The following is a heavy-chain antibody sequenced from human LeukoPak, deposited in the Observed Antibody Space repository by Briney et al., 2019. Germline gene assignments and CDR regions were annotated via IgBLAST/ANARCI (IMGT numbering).Heavy chain of an antibody. CDR3: ARGGMATFDY. D-gene: IGHD5-24*01. CDR2: TYYSGST. J-gene: IGHJ4*02. V-gene: IGHV4-59*01. CDR1: GGSISSYY. Sequence: SETLSLTCTVSGGSISSYYWSWIRQPPGKGLEWIGYTYYSGSTNYNPSLKSRVTISVDTSKNQFSLKLSSVTAADTAVYYCARGGMATFDYWGQGTLVTVSS.